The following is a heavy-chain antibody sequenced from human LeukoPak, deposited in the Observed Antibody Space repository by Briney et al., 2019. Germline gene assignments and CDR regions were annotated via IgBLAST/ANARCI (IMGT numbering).Heavy chain of an antibody. CDR1: GFTFSSYA. D-gene: IGHD4-11*01. CDR3: AKGPTVTTVGFDY. J-gene: IGHJ4*02. CDR2: ISGSGGST. Sequence: QPGGSPRLSCAASGFTFSSYAMSWVRQAPGKGLEWVSAISGSGGSTYYADSVKGRFTISRDNSKNTLYLQMNSLRAEDTAVYYCAKGPTVTTVGFDYWGQGTLVTVSS. V-gene: IGHV3-23*01.